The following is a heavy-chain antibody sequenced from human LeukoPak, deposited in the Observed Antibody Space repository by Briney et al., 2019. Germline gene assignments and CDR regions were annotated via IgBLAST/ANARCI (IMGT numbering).Heavy chain of an antibody. Sequence: GGSLRLSCAASGFSFSTYAMSWVRQAPGKGLEWVSGVNGNGGSTSYADSVKGRFTIFRDNSKNTVYLQINSLRVEDTAVYYCAKSLYGGCDYWGQGTVVTVSS. J-gene: IGHJ4*02. CDR2: VNGNGGST. CDR1: GFSFSTYA. CDR3: AKSLYGGCDY. V-gene: IGHV3-23*01. D-gene: IGHD3-16*02.